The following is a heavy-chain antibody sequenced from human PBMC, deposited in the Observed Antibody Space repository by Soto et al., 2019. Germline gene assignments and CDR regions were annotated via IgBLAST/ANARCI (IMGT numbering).Heavy chain of an antibody. Sequence: ASVKVSCKASGYTFTGYYMHWVRQAPGQGLEWMGWINPNSGGTNYAQKFQGRVTMTRDTSISTAYMELSRLRSDDTAVYYCARGGRRELGWLHIGRGYYYGMDVWGQGTTVTAS. CDR2: INPNSGGT. CDR1: GYTFTGYY. CDR3: ARGGRRELGWLHIGRGYYYGMDV. D-gene: IGHD1-26*01. V-gene: IGHV1-2*02. J-gene: IGHJ6*02.